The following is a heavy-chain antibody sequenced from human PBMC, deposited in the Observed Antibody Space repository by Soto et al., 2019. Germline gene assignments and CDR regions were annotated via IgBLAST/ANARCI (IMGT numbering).Heavy chain of an antibody. J-gene: IGHJ5*02. V-gene: IGHV4-30-4*01. D-gene: IGHD4-17*01. Sequence: SETLSLTCTVSGGSISSGDYYWSWIRQPPGKGLEWIGYIHDSGNTYYNPSLKSRVTISLDTSKNQFSLKVTSMTAADTAVYFCARARGGDYGDYASLFDRWGQGNLVTVSS. CDR1: GGSISSGDYY. CDR3: ARARGGDYGDYASLFDR. CDR2: IHDSGNT.